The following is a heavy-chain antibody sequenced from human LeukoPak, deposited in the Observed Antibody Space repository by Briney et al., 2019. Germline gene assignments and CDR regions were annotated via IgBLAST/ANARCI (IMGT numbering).Heavy chain of an antibody. Sequence: PGGSLRLSCAASGFTFSSYGMHRVRQAPGKGLEWVAVISYDGSNKYYADSVKGRFTISRDNSKNTLYLQMNSLRAEDTAVYYCANEGYDSSGYYSWGQGTLVTVSS. CDR3: ANEGYDSSGYYS. CDR1: GFTFSSYG. J-gene: IGHJ4*02. V-gene: IGHV3-30*18. CDR2: ISYDGSNK. D-gene: IGHD3-22*01.